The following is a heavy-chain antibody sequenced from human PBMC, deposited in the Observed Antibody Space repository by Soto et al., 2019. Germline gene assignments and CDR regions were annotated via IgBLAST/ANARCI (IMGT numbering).Heavy chain of an antibody. CDR2: IIPISDTT. J-gene: IGHJ6*02. Sequence: QVQLVQSGAEVKKPGSSVKVSCKASGGTFSSYAISWVRQAPGRGLEWMGGIIPISDTTNYAQKFQGRVTTTADESTSTASMKLSSRRCDETTVDYCSGSSGSSSSIVKYYYYYYGMDVWGQGTTVTVSS. CDR3: SGSSGSSSSIVKYYYYYYGMDV. D-gene: IGHD6-13*01. CDR1: GGTFSSYA. V-gene: IGHV1-69*01.